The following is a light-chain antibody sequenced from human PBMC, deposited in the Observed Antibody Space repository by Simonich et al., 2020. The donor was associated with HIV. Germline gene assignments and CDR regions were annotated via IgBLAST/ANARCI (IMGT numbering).Light chain of an antibody. V-gene: IGLV2-23*01. CDR2: EGS. J-gene: IGLJ2*01. CDR1: SSDAGSYNL. Sequence: QSALTQPASVSGSPGQSITISCTGISSDAGSYNLVSWYQHHPSKAPKLIIYEGSNRPSVGSNRFSGSKSGNTASRTVSGLQAEDEADYYCCSSATSRTLFGGGTELTVL. CDR3: CSSATSRTL.